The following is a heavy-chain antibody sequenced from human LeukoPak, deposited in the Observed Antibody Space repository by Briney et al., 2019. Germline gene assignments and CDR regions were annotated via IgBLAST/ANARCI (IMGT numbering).Heavy chain of an antibody. CDR2: IYTSGST. V-gene: IGHV4-61*02. Sequence: SETLSLTCTVPGGSISSGSYYWSWIRQPAGKGLEWIGRIYTSGSTNYNPSLKSRFTISVDTSKHQFSLKLSSVTAADTAVYYCARVFSGYVSDYWGQGTLVTVSS. CDR1: GGSISSGSYY. D-gene: IGHD5-12*01. CDR3: ARVFSGYVSDY. J-gene: IGHJ4*02.